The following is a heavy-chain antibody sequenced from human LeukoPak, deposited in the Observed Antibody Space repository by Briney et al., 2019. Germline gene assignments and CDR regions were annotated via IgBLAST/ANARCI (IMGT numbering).Heavy chain of an antibody. J-gene: IGHJ4*02. V-gene: IGHV3-30*02. CDR1: GFGFNIFG. D-gene: IGHD1-26*01. CDR2: IRSDGSQK. Sequence: GGSLRLSCVASGFGFNIFGMHWVRQTPGKGLEWVAFIRSDGSQKDYAQSVRGRFTISRDNSENTLYLQMNSLRGDDTAVYYCAKDRSGVGPTAADSWGQGTLVTVSS. CDR3: AKDRSGVGPTAADS.